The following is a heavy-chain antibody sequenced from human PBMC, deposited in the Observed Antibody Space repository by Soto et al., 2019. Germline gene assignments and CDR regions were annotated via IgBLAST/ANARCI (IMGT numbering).Heavy chain of an antibody. Sequence: VGSLRLSCAASGFTFSSYGMHWVRQAPGKGLEWVAVISYDGSNKYYADSVKGRFTISRDNSKNTLYLQMNSLRAEDADIYYCARMETFGSLNWFDPWGQGTLVTVSS. CDR3: ARMETFGSLNWFDP. J-gene: IGHJ5*02. CDR1: GFTFSSYG. CDR2: ISYDGSNK. V-gene: IGHV3-30*03. D-gene: IGHD3-16*01.